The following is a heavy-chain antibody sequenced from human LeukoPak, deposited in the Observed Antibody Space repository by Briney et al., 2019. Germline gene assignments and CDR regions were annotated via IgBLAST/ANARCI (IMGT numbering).Heavy chain of an antibody. CDR3: ARDPYSGWQLDEFHYYGMDV. D-gene: IGHD6-6*01. CDR1: GYTFTSYF. J-gene: IGHJ6*02. Sequence: ASVKVSCKASGYTFTSYFMHWVRQAPGQGPEWMGLINPSGGSTSYAQKFQDRVTMTRDMSTNTVYMDLSSLRSDDTAVYYCARDPYSGWQLDEFHYYGMDVWGQGTTVIVSS. V-gene: IGHV1-46*01. CDR2: INPSGGST.